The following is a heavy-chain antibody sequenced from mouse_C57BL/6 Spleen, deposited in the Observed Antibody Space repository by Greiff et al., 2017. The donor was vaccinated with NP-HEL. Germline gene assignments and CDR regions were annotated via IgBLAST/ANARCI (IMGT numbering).Heavy chain of an antibody. J-gene: IGHJ3*01. V-gene: IGHV1-42*01. Sequence: EVMLVESGPELVKPGASVKISCKASGYSFTGYYMNWVKQSPEKSLEWIGEINPSTGGTTYNQKFKAKATLTVDKSSSTAYMQLKSLTSEDSAVYYCASSLDWFAYWGQGTLVTVSA. CDR2: INPSTGGT. D-gene: IGHD6-1*01. CDR3: ASSLDWFAY. CDR1: GYSFTGYY.